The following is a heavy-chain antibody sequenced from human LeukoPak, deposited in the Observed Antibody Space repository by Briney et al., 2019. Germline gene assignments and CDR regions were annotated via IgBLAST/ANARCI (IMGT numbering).Heavy chain of an antibody. CDR2: IKQDGSAK. Sequence: GGSLRLSCAASGFTFNRYWMSWVRQAPGKELQWVANIKQDGSAKYYVDSVKGRFTISRDNAKNSLYLQMNSLRAEDTAVYYCARAAGLLLGYYYYYMDVWGKGTTVTISS. D-gene: IGHD1-26*01. V-gene: IGHV3-7*01. J-gene: IGHJ6*03. CDR3: ARAAGLLLGYYYYYMDV. CDR1: GFTFNRYW.